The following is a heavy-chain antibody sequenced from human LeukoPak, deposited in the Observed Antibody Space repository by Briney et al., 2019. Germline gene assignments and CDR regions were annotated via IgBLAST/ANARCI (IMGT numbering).Heavy chain of an antibody. Sequence: GASVKVSCQASGGTFSSYAISWVRQAPGQGLEWMGGIIPIFGTADYAQKFQGRVTITADESTSTAYMELSSLRSEDTAVYYCARAVGAVPAAMYYFDYWGQGTLVTVSS. CDR3: ARAVGAVPAAMYYFDY. J-gene: IGHJ4*02. CDR1: GGTFSSYA. V-gene: IGHV1-69*13. CDR2: IIPIFGTA. D-gene: IGHD2-2*01.